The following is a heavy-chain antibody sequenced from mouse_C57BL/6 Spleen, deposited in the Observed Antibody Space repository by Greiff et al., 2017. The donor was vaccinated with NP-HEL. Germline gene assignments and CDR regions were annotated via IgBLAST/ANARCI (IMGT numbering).Heavy chain of an antibody. J-gene: IGHJ2*01. CDR2: IDPENGDT. CDR1: GFNIKDDY. CDR3: TTKDYYGSSFPFDY. Sequence: DVQLQESGAQLVRPGASVKLSCTASGFNIKDDYMHWVKQRPEQGLEWIGWIDPENGDTEYASKFQGKATITADTSSNTAYLQLSSLTSEDTAVYYCTTKDYYGSSFPFDYWGQGTTLTVSS. V-gene: IGHV14-4*01. D-gene: IGHD1-1*01.